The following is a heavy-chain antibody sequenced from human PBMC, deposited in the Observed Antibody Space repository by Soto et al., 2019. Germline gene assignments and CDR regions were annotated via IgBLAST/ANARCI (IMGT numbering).Heavy chain of an antibody. CDR2: IKSKTDGGTT. Sequence: EVQLVESGGGLVKPGGSLRLSCAASGFTFSNAWMNWVRQAPGKGLEWVGRIKSKTDGGTTDYAAPVKGRFTISRDDSKNTLYLQMNSLKTEDTAVYYCTTDSSDFWSGYSHYYYGMDVWGQGTTVTVSS. V-gene: IGHV3-15*07. D-gene: IGHD3-3*01. CDR1: GFTFSNAW. CDR3: TTDSSDFWSGYSHYYYGMDV. J-gene: IGHJ6*02.